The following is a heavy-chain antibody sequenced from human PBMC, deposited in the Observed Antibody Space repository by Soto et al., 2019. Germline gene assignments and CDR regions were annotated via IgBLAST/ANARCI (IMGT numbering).Heavy chain of an antibody. D-gene: IGHD3-3*01. CDR1: GCSFSNYA. CDR2: TGGSASAT. V-gene: IGHV3-23*01. Sequence: GVTLRLSCAPSGCSFSNYAMSWVRQAPGKGLSWDSLTGGSASATLSADCVKGLFTISRDNSKRTVYLQLNSVRAEETAFYYCAKGMANTVFGMDPLFDFWGRGTLVTVSS. CDR3: AKGMANTVFGMDPLFDF. J-gene: IGHJ4*02.